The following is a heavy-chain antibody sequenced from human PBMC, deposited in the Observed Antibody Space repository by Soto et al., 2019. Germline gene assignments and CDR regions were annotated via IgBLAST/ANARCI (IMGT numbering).Heavy chain of an antibody. J-gene: IGHJ5*02. CDR1: GGSFSGYY. CDR2: INHSGST. CDR3: ARTYDFWSGNWFDP. D-gene: IGHD3-3*01. Sequence: SETLSLTCAVYGGSFSGYYWSWIRQPPGKGLEWIGEINHSGSTNYNPSLKSRVTISVDTSKNQFSLKLSSVTAADTAVYYCARTYDFWSGNWFDPWGQGTPVTVSS. V-gene: IGHV4-34*01.